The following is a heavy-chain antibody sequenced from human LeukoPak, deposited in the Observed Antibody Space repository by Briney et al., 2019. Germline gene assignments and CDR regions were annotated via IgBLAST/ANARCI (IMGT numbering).Heavy chain of an antibody. V-gene: IGHV3-9*01. CDR3: ARDPVDTAMV. Sequence: GGSLRLPCAASGFTFDDYAMHWVRQAPGKGLEWVSGISWNSGSIGYADSVKGRFTISRDNAKNTLYLQMNSLRAEDTAVYYCARDPVDTAMVWGQGTLVTVSS. CDR2: ISWNSGSI. D-gene: IGHD5-18*01. J-gene: IGHJ4*02. CDR1: GFTFDDYA.